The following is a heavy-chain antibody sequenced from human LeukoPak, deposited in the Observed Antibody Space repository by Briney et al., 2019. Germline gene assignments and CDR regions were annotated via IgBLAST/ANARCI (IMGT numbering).Heavy chain of an antibody. D-gene: IGHD3-22*01. J-gene: IGHJ2*01. CDR2: ISWNSGSI. CDR3: ARVIVAYWYFDL. Sequence: GGSLRLSCAASGFTFDDYAMHWVRQAPGKGLEWVSGISWNSGSIGYADSVKGRFTISRDNAKNSLYLQMNSLRAEDTALYYCARVIVAYWYFDLWGRGTLVTVSS. CDR1: GFTFDDYA. V-gene: IGHV3-9*01.